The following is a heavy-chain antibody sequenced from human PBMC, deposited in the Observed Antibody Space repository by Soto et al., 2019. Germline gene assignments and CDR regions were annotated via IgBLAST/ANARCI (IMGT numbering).Heavy chain of an antibody. D-gene: IGHD3-22*01. CDR2: ISYDGSNK. V-gene: IGHV3-30*18. J-gene: IGHJ6*02. Sequence: GGSLRLSCAASGFTFSSYGMHWVRQAPGKGLEWVAVISYDGSNKYYADSVKGRFTISRDNSKNTLYLQMNSLRAEDTVVYYCAKDLAYYDSSGYQPTYYYYGMDVWGQGTTVTVSS. CDR1: GFTFSSYG. CDR3: AKDLAYYDSSGYQPTYYYYGMDV.